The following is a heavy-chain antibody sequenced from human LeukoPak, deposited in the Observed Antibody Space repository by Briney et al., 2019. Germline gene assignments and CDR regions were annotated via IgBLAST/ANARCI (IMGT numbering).Heavy chain of an antibody. J-gene: IGHJ4*02. Sequence: GASVKVSCKASGYTFTSYDINWVRQATGQGLEWMGWMNPNSGNTGYAQKFQGRVTMTRNTSISTAYMELSSLRSEDTAVYYCARFLSVAGGVDRDYWGQGTLVTVSS. CDR3: ARFLSVAGGVDRDY. D-gene: IGHD3-16*01. CDR2: MNPNSGNT. CDR1: GYTFTSYD. V-gene: IGHV1-8*01.